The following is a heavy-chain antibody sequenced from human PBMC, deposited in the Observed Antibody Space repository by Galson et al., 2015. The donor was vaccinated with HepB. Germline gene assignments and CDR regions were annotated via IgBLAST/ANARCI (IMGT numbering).Heavy chain of an antibody. CDR1: GFTFSNAW. V-gene: IGHV3-15*01. CDR3: TTAPDIVVVPENY. J-gene: IGHJ4*02. D-gene: IGHD2-2*01. CDR2: IKSKTDGGTT. Sequence: SLRLSCAASGFTFSNAWMSWVRQAPGKGLEWVGRIKSKTDGGTTDYAAPVKGRFTISRDDSKNTLYLQMNSLKTEDTAVYYCTTAPDIVVVPENYWGQGTLVTVSS.